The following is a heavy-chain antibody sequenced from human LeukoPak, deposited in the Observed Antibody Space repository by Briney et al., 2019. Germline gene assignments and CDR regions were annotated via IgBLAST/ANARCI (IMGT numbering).Heavy chain of an antibody. V-gene: IGHV3-23*01. CDR3: ARGRRYSSGWYGNGDY. CDR2: ISGSGGST. CDR1: GFTFSSYA. J-gene: IGHJ4*02. Sequence: GGSLRLSCAASGFTFSSYAMSWVRQAPGKGLEWVSAISGSGGSTYYADSVKGRFTISRDNAKNSLYLQMNSLRAEDTAVYYCARGRRYSSGWYGNGDYWGQGTLVTVSS. D-gene: IGHD6-19*01.